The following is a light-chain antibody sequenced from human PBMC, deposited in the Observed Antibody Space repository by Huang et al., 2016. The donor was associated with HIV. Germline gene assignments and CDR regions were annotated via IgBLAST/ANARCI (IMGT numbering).Light chain of an antibody. V-gene: IGKV4-1*01. J-gene: IGKJ2*01. CDR3: QQYYTPPPA. CDR2: CAS. CDR1: QSLLYSSKKQNY. Sequence: DIVMTQSPDSLAVSLGERATINCKSSQSLLYSSKKQNYLGWYQMKPGQPPRLFIYCASTRESGVPDRFSGSGAVTDFTLTIDSLQPEDVAVYYCQQYYTPPPAFGQGTKLEIK.